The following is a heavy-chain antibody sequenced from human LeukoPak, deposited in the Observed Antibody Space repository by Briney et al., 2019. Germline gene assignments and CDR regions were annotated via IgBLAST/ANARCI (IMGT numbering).Heavy chain of an antibody. Sequence: GASVKVSCKASGYTFTRHSIHWVRQAPGQGLEWMGIIKPSGAGTSYAQKFQGRVTMTRDTSTSTVYMELSSLRSEDTAVYYCARDLGSVAVAGQFDNWGQGTLVTVSS. CDR1: GYTFTRHS. J-gene: IGHJ4*02. V-gene: IGHV1-46*01. CDR3: ARDLGSVAVAGQFDN. CDR2: IKPSGAGT. D-gene: IGHD6-19*01.